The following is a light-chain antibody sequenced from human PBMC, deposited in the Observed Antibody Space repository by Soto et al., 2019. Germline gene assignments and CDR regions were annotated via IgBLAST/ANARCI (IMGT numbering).Light chain of an antibody. CDR2: GAS. Sequence: EIVFTHSPGTLSLYPGERATLSCRASQSVSSSYLAWYQQKPGQAPRLLIYGASSRATGIPDRFSGSGSGTDFTLTISRLEPEDFAVYYCQQYGSPPWTFGHGTKVDI. J-gene: IGKJ1*01. CDR1: QSVSSSY. CDR3: QQYGSPPWT. V-gene: IGKV3-20*01.